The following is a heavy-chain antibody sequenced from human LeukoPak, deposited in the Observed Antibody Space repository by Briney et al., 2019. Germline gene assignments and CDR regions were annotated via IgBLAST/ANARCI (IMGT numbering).Heavy chain of an antibody. CDR1: GGSISSYY. V-gene: IGHV4-4*07. D-gene: IGHD5-24*01. CDR2: IYTSGST. CDR3: ARDGRDGYNFDWFDY. J-gene: IGHJ4*02. Sequence: PSETLSLTCTVSGGSISSYYWSWIRQPAGKGLEWIGRIYTSGSTNYNPSLKSRVTISVDTSKNQFSLKLSSVTAADTAVYYCARDGRDGYNFDWFDYWGQGTLVTVSS.